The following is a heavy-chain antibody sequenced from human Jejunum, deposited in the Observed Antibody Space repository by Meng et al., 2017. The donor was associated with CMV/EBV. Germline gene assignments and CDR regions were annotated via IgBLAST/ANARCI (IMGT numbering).Heavy chain of an antibody. J-gene: IGHJ4*02. CDR1: GYTFTNYA. CDR2: ISAYNGNT. V-gene: IGHV1-18*01. CDR3: AREKGDYFDY. Sequence: KVSCKACGYTFTNYAISWVRQAPGQGLEWMGWISAYNGNTNYAQKLQGRVTMTTDTSTSTTYMELRSLRSDDTAVYYCAREKGDYFDYWGQGTLVTVSS.